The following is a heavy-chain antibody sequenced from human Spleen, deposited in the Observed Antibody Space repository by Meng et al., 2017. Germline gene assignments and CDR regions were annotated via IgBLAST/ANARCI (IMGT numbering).Heavy chain of an antibody. J-gene: IGHJ4*02. D-gene: IGHD6-19*01. Sequence: VQPQQWGAGLLKPSETLSLTCGVSGWSFSGYYWSWIRQPPGKGLEWIGETNDGEDTDYNPSLKSRVTISVDTSKNLFSLSLTSVTAADTAVYYCARGGSGWYSRSYFDYWGQGALVTVSS. CDR2: TNDGEDT. V-gene: IGHV4-34*01. CDR1: GWSFSGYY. CDR3: ARGGSGWYSRSYFDY.